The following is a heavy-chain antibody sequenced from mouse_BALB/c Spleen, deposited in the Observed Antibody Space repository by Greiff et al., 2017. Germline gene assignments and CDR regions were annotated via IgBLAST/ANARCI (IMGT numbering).Heavy chain of an antibody. CDR2: ILPGSGST. CDR3: ARAHYDYGAMDY. D-gene: IGHD2-4*01. CDR1: GFTFSSYW. Sequence: VQLQQSGAGLMKPGASVKISCTATGFTFSSYWIEWVKQRPGHGLEWIGEILPGSGSTNYNEKFKGKATFTADTSSNTAYMQLSSLTSEDSAVYYGARAHYDYGAMDYWGQGTSVTVSS. V-gene: IGHV1-9*01. J-gene: IGHJ4*01.